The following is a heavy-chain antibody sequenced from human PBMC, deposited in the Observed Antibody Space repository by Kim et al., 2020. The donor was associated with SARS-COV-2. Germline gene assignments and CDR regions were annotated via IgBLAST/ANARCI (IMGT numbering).Heavy chain of an antibody. CDR1: GFTFSSYA. D-gene: IGHD5-12*01. Sequence: GGSLRLSCAASGFTFSSYAMHWVRQAPGKGLEYVSAISSNGGSTYYADSVKGRFTISRDNSKNTLYLQMGSLRAEDMAVYYCARGGRDIVATIWWDYWGQGTLVTVSS. CDR3: ARGGRDIVATIWWDY. CDR2: ISSNGGST. J-gene: IGHJ4*02. V-gene: IGHV3-64*02.